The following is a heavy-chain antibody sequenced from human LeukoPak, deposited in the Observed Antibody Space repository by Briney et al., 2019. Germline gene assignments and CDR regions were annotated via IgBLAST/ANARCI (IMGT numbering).Heavy chain of an antibody. CDR3: ATGYSSYYFDY. D-gene: IGHD6-6*01. CDR1: GGSISTYY. J-gene: IGHJ4*02. V-gene: IGHV4-59*01. CDR2: IYYSGST. Sequence: SGTLSLTCTVSGGSISTYYWSWIRQTPGKGAEGIGYIYYSGSTNDNPSLGGRVRMLVETYKKQWSLNLSAVTAADTAVYFCATGYSSYYFDYWGLGTLVTVSS.